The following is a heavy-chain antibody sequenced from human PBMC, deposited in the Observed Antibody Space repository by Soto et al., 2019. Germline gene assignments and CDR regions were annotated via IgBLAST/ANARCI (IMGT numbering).Heavy chain of an antibody. Sequence: GGSLILSCAASGFTFSSYGMHWVRQAPGKGLEWVAVISYDGSNKYYADSVKGRFTISRDNSKNTLYLQMNSLRAEDTAVYYWAKEVDSSFAYYLDFWGQATLVT. CDR1: GFTFSSYG. CDR2: ISYDGSNK. V-gene: IGHV3-30*18. J-gene: IGHJ4*02. CDR3: AKEVDSSFAYYLDF. D-gene: IGHD3-9*01.